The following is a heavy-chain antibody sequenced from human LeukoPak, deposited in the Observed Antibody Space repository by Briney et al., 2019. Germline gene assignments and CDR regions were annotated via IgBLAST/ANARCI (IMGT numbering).Heavy chain of an antibody. CDR2: ISSSRSTI. V-gene: IGHV3-11*01. D-gene: IGHD3-22*01. Sequence: GGSLRLSCAASGFTFSHYYMSWLREARGKGLEGFSYISSSRSTIYYADFVNGRFTSSEDTAKNSLYLQRSSLSAVDTSVYYCARDQPDSSGYYPPPYYIAYWGQGTLVTVSS. J-gene: IGHJ4*02. CDR3: ARDQPDSSGYYPPPYYIAY. CDR1: GFTFSHYY.